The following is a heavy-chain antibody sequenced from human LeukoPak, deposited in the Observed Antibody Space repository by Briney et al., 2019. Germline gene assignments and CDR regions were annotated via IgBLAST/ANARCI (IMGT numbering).Heavy chain of an antibody. V-gene: IGHV4-4*09. D-gene: IGHD2-2*02. J-gene: IGHJ6*03. CDR2: IYTSGST. Sequence: SETLSLTCTVSGGSISSYYWSWIRQPPGKGLEWIGYIYTSGSTNYNPSLKSRVTISVDTSKNQFSLKLSSVTAADTAVYYCARGRLYCSSTSCYTDYYYYMDVWGKGTTVTVSS. CDR3: ARGRLYCSSTSCYTDYYYYMDV. CDR1: GGSISSYY.